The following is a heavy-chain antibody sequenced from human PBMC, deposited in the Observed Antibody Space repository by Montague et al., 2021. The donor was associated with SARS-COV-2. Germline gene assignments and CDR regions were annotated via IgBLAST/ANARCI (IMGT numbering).Heavy chain of an antibody. CDR1: GGSISSYY. Sequence: SETLSLTCTVSGGSISSYYWSWIRQPPGKGLEWIGYIYYSGSTNYNPSLKSRVTISVDTSKNQFSLKLSSVTAADTAVYYCARDSRTDFDRLFPDSGSYYDYMDVWGKGTTVTVSS. D-gene: IGHD3-9*01. CDR3: ARDSRTDFDRLFPDSGSYYDYMDV. CDR2: IYYSGST. J-gene: IGHJ6*03. V-gene: IGHV4-59*01.